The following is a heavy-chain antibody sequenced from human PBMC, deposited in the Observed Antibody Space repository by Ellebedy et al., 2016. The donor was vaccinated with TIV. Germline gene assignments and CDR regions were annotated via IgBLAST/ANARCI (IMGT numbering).Heavy chain of an antibody. CDR3: SGELAAAGFFDY. Sequence: AASVKVSCKASGYTFTAYYILWVRQAPGQGLEWMGWINPNTGGSSSAQKFQDRVTMTRDTSISTAYMELSSLRAEDTAVFYFSGELAAAGFFDYWGQGTLVTVSS. CDR1: GYTFTAYY. J-gene: IGHJ4*02. V-gene: IGHV1-2*02. CDR2: INPNTGGS. D-gene: IGHD6-13*01.